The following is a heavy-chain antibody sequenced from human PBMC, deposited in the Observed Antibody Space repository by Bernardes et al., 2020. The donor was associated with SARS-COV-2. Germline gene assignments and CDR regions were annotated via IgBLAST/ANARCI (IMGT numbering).Heavy chain of an antibody. Sequence: SETLSLTCAVYGGSFSGYYWSWIRQPPGKGLEWIGEINHSGSTNYNPSLKSRVTISVDTSRDEFSLNLSSVTAADTAVYFCARRRLSDVMDAFDVWGRGTMVTVSS. D-gene: IGHD3-16*01. CDR2: INHSGST. CDR3: ARRRLSDVMDAFDV. V-gene: IGHV4-34*01. J-gene: IGHJ3*01. CDR1: GGSFSGYY.